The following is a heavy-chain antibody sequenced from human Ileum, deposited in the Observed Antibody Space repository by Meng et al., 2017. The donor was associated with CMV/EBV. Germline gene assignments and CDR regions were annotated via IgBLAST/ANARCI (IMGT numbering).Heavy chain of an antibody. Sequence: SETLSLTCTVSGGSISSSDYYWVWIRQPPGKGLEWIGSIYYSGSTYYNPSLKSRVTISVDTSKNQFSLKLSSVTAADTAVYYCARYSSDLFVYFDYWGQGTLVTVSS. CDR1: GGSISSSDYY. D-gene: IGHD6-19*01. CDR3: ARYSSDLFVYFDY. V-gene: IGHV4-39*07. CDR2: IYYSGST. J-gene: IGHJ4*02.